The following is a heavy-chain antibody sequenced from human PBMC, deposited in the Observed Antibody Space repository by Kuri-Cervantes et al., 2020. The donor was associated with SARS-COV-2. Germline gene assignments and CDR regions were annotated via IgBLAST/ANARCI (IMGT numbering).Heavy chain of an antibody. D-gene: IGHD5-18*01. J-gene: IGHJ4*02. CDR3: ARVSWMQLWHRYFDN. Sequence: ASVKVSCKASGYTFTSYYMHWVRQAPGQGLEWMGIINPSGGSTSYAQKFQGRVTMTRDTSTSTVYMELSSLRSEDTAVYYRARVSWMQLWHRYFDNWGQGTLVTVSS. CDR2: INPSGGST. CDR1: GYTFTSYY. V-gene: IGHV1-46*01.